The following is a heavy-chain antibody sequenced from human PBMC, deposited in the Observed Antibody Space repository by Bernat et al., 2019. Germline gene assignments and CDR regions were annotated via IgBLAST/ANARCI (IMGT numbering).Heavy chain of an antibody. V-gene: IGHV3-33*01. CDR1: GFTFSSYG. CDR2: IWDDGSNK. J-gene: IGHJ4*02. D-gene: IGHD3-22*01. CDR3: ARGRFTTMIVVAVLDY. Sequence: QVQLVESGGGVVQPGRSLRLSCAASGFTFSSYGMHWVRQAPGKGLEWVAVIWDDGSNKYYADSGKGRFTISRDNSKNTLYLQMNSLRAEDTAVYYCARGRFTTMIVVAVLDYWGQGTLVTVSS.